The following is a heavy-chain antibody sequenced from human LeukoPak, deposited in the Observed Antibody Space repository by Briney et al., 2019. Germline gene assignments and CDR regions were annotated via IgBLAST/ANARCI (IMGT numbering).Heavy chain of an antibody. CDR2: IKEDGSEI. CDR3: ARDRGYSTFDY. D-gene: IGHD4-23*01. V-gene: IGHV3-7*01. CDR1: AFTFSNYW. J-gene: IGHJ4*02. Sequence: GGSLRLSCEASAFTFSNYWMSWVRQAPGKGLECVANIKEDGSEINYVDSVKGRFTISRDNAKNSLYLQMNSLRVDDTAVYYCARDRGYSTFDYWGQGTLVTVSS.